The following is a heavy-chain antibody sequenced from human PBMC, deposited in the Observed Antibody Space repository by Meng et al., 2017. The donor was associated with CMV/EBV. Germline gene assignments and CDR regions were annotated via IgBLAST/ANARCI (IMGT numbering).Heavy chain of an antibody. D-gene: IGHD3-3*01. CDR3: ARDRDGGTYDFWSGYYYYYYYGMDV. CDR1: GFTFSSYS. CDR2: ISSSSSYI. Sequence: GESLKISCAASGFTFSSYSMNWVRQAPGKGLEWVSSISSSSSYIYYTDSVKGRFTIPRDNAKNSLYLQMNSLRAEDTAVYYCARDRDGGTYDFWSGYYYYYYYGMDVWGQGTTVTVSS. J-gene: IGHJ6*02. V-gene: IGHV3-21*01.